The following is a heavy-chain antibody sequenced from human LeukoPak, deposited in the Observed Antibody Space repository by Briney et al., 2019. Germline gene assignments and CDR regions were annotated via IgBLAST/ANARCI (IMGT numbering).Heavy chain of an antibody. Sequence: PGGSLRLSCAASGITLSNYDMTWVRQAPGKGLEWVSDIRGSGGTYYADSVKGRFTLSRDNAKNTLYLQMSSLRAEDTAVYYCANFIAASATGFQHWDQGTLVTVSS. CDR2: IRGSGGT. CDR3: ANFIAASATGFQH. V-gene: IGHV3-23*01. CDR1: GITLSNYD. D-gene: IGHD6-6*01. J-gene: IGHJ1*01.